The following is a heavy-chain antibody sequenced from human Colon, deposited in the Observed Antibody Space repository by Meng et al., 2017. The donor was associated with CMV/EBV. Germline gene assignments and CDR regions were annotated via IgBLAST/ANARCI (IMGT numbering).Heavy chain of an antibody. CDR2: ISGSNDFI. J-gene: IGHJ6*02. CDR3: ARLGGVPGALLL. CDR1: GFTFNVYT. Sequence: GESLKISCAASGFTFNVYTMNWVRQAPGKGLEWISSISGSNDFIYYADSVKGRFTVSRDNAKNSLYLQMNSLRAEDTAVYFCARLGGVPGALLLWGQGTTVTVSS. D-gene: IGHD4/OR15-4a*01. V-gene: IGHV3-21*01.